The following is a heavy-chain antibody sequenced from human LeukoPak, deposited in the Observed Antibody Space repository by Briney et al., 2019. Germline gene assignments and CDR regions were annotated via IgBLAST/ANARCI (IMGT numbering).Heavy chain of an antibody. Sequence: ASVKVSCKASGYTFTSYDISWVRQAAGQGLEWMGWMNPNSGDTGYAQKFQGRVTMTRNTSITTAYMELSSLRSEDTAVYYCARALWFGELLSLPFDPWGQGTLVTVSS. D-gene: IGHD3-10*01. CDR1: GYTFTSYD. CDR3: ARALWFGELLSLPFDP. V-gene: IGHV1-8*01. J-gene: IGHJ5*02. CDR2: MNPNSGDT.